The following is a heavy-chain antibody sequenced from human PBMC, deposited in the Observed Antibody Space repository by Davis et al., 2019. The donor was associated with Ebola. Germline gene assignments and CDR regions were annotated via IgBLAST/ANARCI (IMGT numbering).Heavy chain of an antibody. CDR2: INPNSGGT. D-gene: IGHD3-22*01. Sequence: ASVKVSCKASGGTFTGYYMHWVRQAPGQGLEWMGWINPNSGGTNYAQKFQGWVTMTRDTSISTAYMELSRLRSDDTAVYYCARSTYYYDSSGYYYEYFQHWGQGTLVTVSS. CDR1: GGTFTGYY. CDR3: ARSTYYYDSSGYYYEYFQH. V-gene: IGHV1-2*04. J-gene: IGHJ1*01.